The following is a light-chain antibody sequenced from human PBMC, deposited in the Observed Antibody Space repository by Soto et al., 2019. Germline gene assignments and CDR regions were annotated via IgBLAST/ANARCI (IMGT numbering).Light chain of an antibody. CDR3: QQRNVWPPIT. CDR2: DST. Sequence: VLTQSPATLSLSPGERATLSCRASQSIHTSLAWYQQKPGQPPRLVVYDSTLRANGVPDRFGGSRSGTEFNPTINNLEPDDFALYYCQQRNVWPPITFGQGTRLEI. CDR1: QSIHTS. V-gene: IGKV3-11*01. J-gene: IGKJ5*01.